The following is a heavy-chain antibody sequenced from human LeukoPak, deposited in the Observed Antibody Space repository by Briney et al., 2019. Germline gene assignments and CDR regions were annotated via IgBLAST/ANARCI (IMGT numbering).Heavy chain of an antibody. Sequence: SGTLSLTCAVSGGSISSSNWWSWVRQPPGKGLEWIGEIYHSGSTNYNPSLKSRVTISVDKSKNQFSLKLSSVTAEDTAVYYCANPKGVVPAAAYWYFDLWGRGTLVTVSS. V-gene: IGHV4-4*02. CDR1: GGSISSSNW. J-gene: IGHJ2*01. D-gene: IGHD2-2*01. CDR2: IYHSGST. CDR3: ANPKGVVPAAAYWYFDL.